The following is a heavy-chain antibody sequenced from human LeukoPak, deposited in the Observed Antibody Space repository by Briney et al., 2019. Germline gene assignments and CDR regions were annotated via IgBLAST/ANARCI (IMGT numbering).Heavy chain of an antibody. V-gene: IGHV3-33*01. Sequence: GRSLRLSCAASGFTFSSYGMHWVRQAPGEGLEWVAVIWYDGSNKYYADSVKGRFTISRDNSKNTLYLQMNSLRAEDTAVYYCARDTIWGIAGGDCPFDYWGQGTLVTVSS. J-gene: IGHJ4*02. CDR3: ARDTIWGIAGGDCPFDY. CDR2: IWYDGSNK. D-gene: IGHD2-21*02. CDR1: GFTFSSYG.